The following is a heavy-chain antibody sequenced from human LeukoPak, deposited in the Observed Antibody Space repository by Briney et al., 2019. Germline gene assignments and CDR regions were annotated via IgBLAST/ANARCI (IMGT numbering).Heavy chain of an antibody. Sequence: SETLSLTCTVSGGSISSYYWSWIRQPPGKGLEWIGYIYYGGSTNYNPSLKSRVTISVDTSRNQFSLKLSSVTAADTAVYYCARRLMVRGVITIYYYYGMDVWGQGTTVTVSS. D-gene: IGHD3-10*01. J-gene: IGHJ6*02. CDR3: ARRLMVRGVITIYYYYGMDV. CDR1: GGSISSYY. CDR2: IYYGGST. V-gene: IGHV4-59*08.